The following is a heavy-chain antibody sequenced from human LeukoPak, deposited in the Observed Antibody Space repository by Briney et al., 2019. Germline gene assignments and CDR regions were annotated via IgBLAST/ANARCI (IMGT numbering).Heavy chain of an antibody. CDR2: IYYSGST. D-gene: IGHD3-22*01. J-gene: IGHJ6*03. V-gene: IGHV4-39*07. CDR3: ARVKQYYDSSGTSYYYYMDV. Sequence: SETLSLTCTVSGGSISSSSYYWGWIRQPPGKGLEWIGSIYYSGSTYYNPSLKSRVTISVDTSKNQFSLKLSSVTAADTAVYYCARVKQYYDSSGTSYYYYMDVWGKGTTVTVSS. CDR1: GGSISSSSYY.